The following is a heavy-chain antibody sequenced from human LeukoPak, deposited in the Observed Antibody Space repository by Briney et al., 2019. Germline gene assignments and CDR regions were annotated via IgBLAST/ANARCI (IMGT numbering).Heavy chain of an antibody. Sequence: PSETLSLTCTVSGGSISSGDYYWSWIRQPPGKGLEWIGYIYYSGSTYYNPSLKSRVTISVDTSKNQFSLKLSSVTAADTAVYYCAKSHYYGSGLFSTPFDPWGQGTLVTVSS. V-gene: IGHV4-30-4*01. CDR2: IYYSGST. J-gene: IGHJ5*02. D-gene: IGHD3-10*01. CDR1: GGSISSGDYY. CDR3: AKSHYYGSGLFSTPFDP.